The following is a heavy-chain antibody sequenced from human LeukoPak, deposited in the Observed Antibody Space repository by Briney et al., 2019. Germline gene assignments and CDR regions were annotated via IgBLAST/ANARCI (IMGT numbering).Heavy chain of an antibody. J-gene: IGHJ4*02. V-gene: IGHV1-46*01. CDR3: ARDLGHIVVVTAIRGLDY. CDR2: INPSGGST. D-gene: IGHD2-21*02. CDR1: GYTFTSCY. Sequence: GASVMVSCKASGYTFTSCYMHCVRQAPGQRLELMGLINPSGGSTSYAQKFQGRVTMARDTSTSTVYMELSSLRSEDTAVYYCARDLGHIVVVTAIRGLDYWGQGTLVTVSS.